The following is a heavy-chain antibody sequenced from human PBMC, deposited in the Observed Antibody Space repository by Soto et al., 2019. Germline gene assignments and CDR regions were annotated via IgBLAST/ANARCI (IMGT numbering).Heavy chain of an antibody. CDR3: TSNRNSSSWWGGYYYYYGMDV. CDR1: GFSFSSYA. Sequence: GGSLRLSCAASGFSFSSYAVSWVRQAPGKGLEWVSAISGSGGTTDYAAPVKGRFTISRDDSKNTLYLQMNSLKTEDTAVYYCTSNRNSSSWWGGYYYYYGMDVWGQGTTVTVSS. J-gene: IGHJ6*02. CDR2: ISGSGGTT. D-gene: IGHD6-13*01. V-gene: IGHV3-23*01.